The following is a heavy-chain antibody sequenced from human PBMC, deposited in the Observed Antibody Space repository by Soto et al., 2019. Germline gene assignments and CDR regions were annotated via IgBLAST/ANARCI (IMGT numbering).Heavy chain of an antibody. J-gene: IGHJ3*02. V-gene: IGHV4-59*08. CDR1: GGSISSYY. CDR3: ARQRYSGYPGEAFDI. D-gene: IGHD5-12*01. Sequence: SETLSLTCTVSGGSISSYYWSWIRQPPGKGLEWIGYIYYSGSTNYSPSLKSRVTISVDTSKNQFSLKLSSVTAADTAVYYCARQRYSGYPGEAFDIWGQGTMVTVSS. CDR2: IYYSGST.